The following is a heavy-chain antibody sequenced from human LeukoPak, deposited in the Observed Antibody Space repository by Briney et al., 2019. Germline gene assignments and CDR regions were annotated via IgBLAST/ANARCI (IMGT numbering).Heavy chain of an antibody. V-gene: IGHV6-1*01. CDR1: GDSVSSNNAA. CDR2: TYYRSRWYN. D-gene: IGHD4-11*01. CDR3: TRGQYFFDY. J-gene: IGHJ4*02. Sequence: SQTLSLTCAISGDSVSSNNAARNWLRQSPSRGLEWLGRTYYRSRWYNDYAVSVKSRITINPDTSRNQFSLQLNSVTPEDTAMYYCTRGQYFFDYWGQGTLVTVSS.